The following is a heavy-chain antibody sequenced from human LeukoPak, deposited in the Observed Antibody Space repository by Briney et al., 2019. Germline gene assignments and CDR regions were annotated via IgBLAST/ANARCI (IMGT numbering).Heavy chain of an antibody. D-gene: IGHD6-19*01. CDR3: ARLRPAGPYYFDY. Sequence: GSSVKVSCKASGGTFSSYAISWVRQAPGQGLEWMGGIIPIFGTANYAQKFQGRVTMTRDMSTSTVYMELSSLRSEDTAVYYCARLRPAGPYYFDYWGQGTLVTVSS. CDR2: IIPIFGTA. J-gene: IGHJ4*02. V-gene: IGHV1-69*05. CDR1: GGTFSSYA.